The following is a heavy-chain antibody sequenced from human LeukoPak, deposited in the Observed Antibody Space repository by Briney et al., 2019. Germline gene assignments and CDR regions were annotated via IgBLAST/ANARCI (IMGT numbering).Heavy chain of an antibody. V-gene: IGHV3-30*03. CDR2: ISDDGSNK. CDR3: ARSPVGATWIGGY. J-gene: IGHJ4*02. D-gene: IGHD1-26*01. CDR1: GFTFSSYG. Sequence: GGSLRLSCAASGFTFSSYGMHWVRQAPGKGLEWVAVISDDGSNKYYADSVKGRFTVSRDNSKNTLYLQVNSLRAEDTAVYYCARSPVGATWIGGYWGQGTLVTVSS.